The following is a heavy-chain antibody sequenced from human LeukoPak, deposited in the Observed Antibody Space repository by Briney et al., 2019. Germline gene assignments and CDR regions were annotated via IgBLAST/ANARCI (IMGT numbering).Heavy chain of an antibody. CDR2: ISSSSSYT. J-gene: IGHJ5*02. D-gene: IGHD5-18*01. V-gene: IGHV3-11*06. CDR3: ARTLRYSYGTEGWFDP. Sequence: GGSLRLSCAASGFTFSDYYMSWIRQAPGKGLEWGSYISSSSSYTNYAGSVKGRFTISRDNARNSLYLQMNSLRAEDTAVYYCARTLRYSYGTEGWFDPWGQGTLVTVSS. CDR1: GFTFSDYY.